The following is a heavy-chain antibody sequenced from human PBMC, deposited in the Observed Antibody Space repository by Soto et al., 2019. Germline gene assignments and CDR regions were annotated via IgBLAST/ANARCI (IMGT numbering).Heavy chain of an antibody. CDR2: ISAYNGNT. J-gene: IGHJ5*02. Sequence: APVKVSCKAPRYTFTSYGISWVRQAPGQRPEWMGWISAYNGNTNYAQKLQGRVTMTTDTSTSTAYMELRSLRSDDTAVYYCARALLWFGELSTNNWFDPWGQGTLVTVSS. V-gene: IGHV1-18*01. CDR1: RYTFTSYG. CDR3: ARALLWFGELSTNNWFDP. D-gene: IGHD3-10*01.